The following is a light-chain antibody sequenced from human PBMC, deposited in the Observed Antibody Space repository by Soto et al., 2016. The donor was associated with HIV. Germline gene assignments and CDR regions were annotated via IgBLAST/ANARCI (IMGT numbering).Light chain of an antibody. CDR1: QSISSY. CDR2: AAS. Sequence: DIQMTQSPSSLSASVGDRVTITCRASQSISSYLNWYQRKPGKAPNLLIFAASNLHIGVPSRFSGSGSGTDFTLTISSLQPEDFATYYCQQSYSLPDTFGQGTRLEI. V-gene: IGKV1-39*01. CDR3: QQSYSLPDT. J-gene: IGKJ2*01.